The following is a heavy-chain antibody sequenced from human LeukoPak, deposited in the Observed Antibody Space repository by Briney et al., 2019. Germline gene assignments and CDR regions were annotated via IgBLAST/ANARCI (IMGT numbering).Heavy chain of an antibody. CDR2: IYYSGST. J-gene: IGHJ5*02. V-gene: IGHV4-59*01. D-gene: IGHD6-13*01. CDR3: ARGSTYSSSLNWFDP. CDR1: GCSISSYY. Sequence: SETLCFTCAVSGCSISSYYWSWIRQPPGKGLKWIGYIYYSGSTNYNPSLKSRVTISVDTSKNQFSLKLSSVTAADTAVYYCARGSTYSSSLNWFDPWGQGTLVTVSS.